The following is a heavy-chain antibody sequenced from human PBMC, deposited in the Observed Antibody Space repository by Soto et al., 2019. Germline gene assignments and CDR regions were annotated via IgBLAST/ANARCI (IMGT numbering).Heavy chain of an antibody. D-gene: IGHD3-3*01. CDR1: GFIFDSSG. J-gene: IGHJ6*02. CDR2: ISNTGRYI. CDR3: ARVGPFLDYLADV. Sequence: GGSLRLSCAASGFIFDSSGMNWVRQVPGKGLEWVSSISNTGRYIFYADSVKGRFTISRDNAKSSLYLEMNSLRAEDTAIYYCARVGPFLDYLADVWGQGTTVTVSS. V-gene: IGHV3-21*01.